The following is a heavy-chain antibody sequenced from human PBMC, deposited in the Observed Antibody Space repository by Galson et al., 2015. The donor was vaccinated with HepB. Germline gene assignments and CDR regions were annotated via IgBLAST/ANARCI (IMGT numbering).Heavy chain of an antibody. Sequence: TLSLTCAVSGGSISSRNWWNWVRQSPGKGLEWIGEIFHSGSTNYNPALRSRVTIFVDTSKNQLSLRLSSVTAADTGVYYCATTATTGSRVPLDYWGQGTLVTVSS. CDR3: ATTATTGSRVPLDY. D-gene: IGHD1-1*01. V-gene: IGHV4-4*02. J-gene: IGHJ4*02. CDR1: GGSISSRNW. CDR2: IFHSGST.